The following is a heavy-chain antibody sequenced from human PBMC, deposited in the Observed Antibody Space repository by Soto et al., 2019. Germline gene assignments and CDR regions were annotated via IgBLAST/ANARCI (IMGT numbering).Heavy chain of an antibody. J-gene: IGHJ4*02. CDR1: VFTWTTYT. CDR3: ARGQSDYYDSSGYFDS. V-gene: IGHV3-21*01. CDR2: FSTSSSYI. Sequence: WWSLRLSCSASVFTWTTYTMNWFRQAPGKGLEWVSSFSTSSSYIYYADSVKGRFTISRDNAKNSLYLQMNSLRAEDTAVYYCARGQSDYYDSSGYFDSWGQGTLVTVSS. D-gene: IGHD3-22*01.